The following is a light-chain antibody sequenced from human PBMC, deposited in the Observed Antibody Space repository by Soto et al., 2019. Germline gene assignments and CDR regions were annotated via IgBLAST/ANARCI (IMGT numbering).Light chain of an antibody. J-gene: IGLJ1*01. CDR1: TSDVGGYDY. CDR2: EVR. V-gene: IGLV2-14*01. CDR3: SSFTTSSTYV. Sequence: QSALTQPASVSGSPGQLITISCTGTTSDVGGYDYVSWYQQHPGKAPKLLIFEVRNRPSGVSSRFSGSRSANSASLTISGLQAEDEADYYCSSFTTSSTYVFGTGTKLTVL.